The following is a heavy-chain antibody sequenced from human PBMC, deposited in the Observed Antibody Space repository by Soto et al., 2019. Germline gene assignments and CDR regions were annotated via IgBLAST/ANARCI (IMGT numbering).Heavy chain of an antibody. CDR1: GYSFTSYW. CDR2: IDPSDSYT. D-gene: IGHD5-12*01. CDR3: ARLAMATRRGYYGMDV. Sequence: GSLKISCKGSGYSFTSYWISWVRQMPGKGLEWMGRIDPSDSYTNYSPSFQGHVTISADKSLSTAYLQWSSLKASDTAMYYCARLAMATRRGYYGMDVWGQGTTVTVSS. J-gene: IGHJ6*02. V-gene: IGHV5-10-1*01.